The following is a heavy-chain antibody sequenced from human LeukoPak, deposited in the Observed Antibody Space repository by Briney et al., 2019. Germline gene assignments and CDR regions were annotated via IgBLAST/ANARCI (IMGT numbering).Heavy chain of an antibody. V-gene: IGHV4-59*08. CDR1: GGSISSYY. CDR2: IYYSGST. CDR3: ARQDSSGWYWGGSYYFFY. D-gene: IGHD6-19*01. Sequence: SETLSLTCTVSGGSISSYYWSWIRQSPGKGLDWIGYIYYSGSTKYNPSLKSRVTISVDTSKNQFSLKLSSVTAADTAVYYCARQDSSGWYWGGSYYFFYWGQGTLVTVSS. J-gene: IGHJ4*02.